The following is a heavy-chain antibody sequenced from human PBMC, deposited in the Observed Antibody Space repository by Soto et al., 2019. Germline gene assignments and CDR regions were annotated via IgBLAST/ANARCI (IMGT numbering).Heavy chain of an antibody. Sequence: GGSQRLSCAASGFTVSSHYMSWVRQTPGKGLEWVSILYASDSTFYADSVEGRFTISRDNSKNTVYLQLNSLRAEDTAVYYCATTVTRLIAFDVWGQGTMVTVSS. V-gene: IGHV3-53*01. J-gene: IGHJ3*01. CDR3: ATTVTRLIAFDV. CDR2: LYASDST. CDR1: GFTVSSHY. D-gene: IGHD4-17*01.